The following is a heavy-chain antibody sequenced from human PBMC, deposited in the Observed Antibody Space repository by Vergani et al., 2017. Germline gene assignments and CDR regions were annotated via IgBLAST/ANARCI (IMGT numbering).Heavy chain of an antibody. V-gene: IGHV5-51*01. CDR2: IFPDDSDT. CDR3: ARLSLPRITLNWFGP. Sequence: EVQLVQSGAEMKKPGESLKISCQTSGYSFNTYWIAWVRQRPGKGLEWMGAIFPDDSDTRYNPSFQGQVAISADRSTNIAYLQWSSLKASDSAMYYCARLSLPRITLNWFGPWGQGTLVTVCS. D-gene: IGHD3-10*01. J-gene: IGHJ5*02. CDR1: GYSFNTYW.